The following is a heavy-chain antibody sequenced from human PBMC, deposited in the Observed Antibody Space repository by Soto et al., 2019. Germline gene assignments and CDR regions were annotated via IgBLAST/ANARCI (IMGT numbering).Heavy chain of an antibody. V-gene: IGHV3-33*01. D-gene: IGHD3-22*01. CDR3: ARDSYYDTSGNLPPDF. CDR2: IWVDGRND. Sequence: QVQLVESGGGVVQPGGSLRLSCVASGLTFRTYLMHWVRQAPGKGLEWVALIWVDGRNDYNLESVKGRFTAARDNSKNTLYLQMNSLRAEDTAVYYCARDSYYDTSGNLPPDFWGQGTVVTVSS. J-gene: IGHJ4*02. CDR1: GLTFRTYL.